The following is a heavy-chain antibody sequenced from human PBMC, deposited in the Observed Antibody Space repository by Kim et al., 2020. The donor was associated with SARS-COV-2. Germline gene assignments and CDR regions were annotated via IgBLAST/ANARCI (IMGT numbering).Heavy chain of an antibody. CDR3: ARESGSGWYSVYFY. D-gene: IGHD6-19*01. V-gene: IGHV1-18*04. CDR2: ISAYNGNT. Sequence: ASVKVSCKASGYTFTSYGISWVRQAPGQGLEWMGWISAYNGNTNYAQKLQGRVTMTTDTSTSTAYMELRSLRSDDTAVYYCARESGSGWYSVYFYWGQGTLVTVSS. CDR1: GYTFTSYG. J-gene: IGHJ4*02.